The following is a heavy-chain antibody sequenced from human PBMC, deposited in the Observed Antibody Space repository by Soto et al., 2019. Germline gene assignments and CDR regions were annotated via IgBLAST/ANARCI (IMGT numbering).Heavy chain of an antibody. CDR2: TYYDGSDK. J-gene: IGHJ3*01. CDR3: AKGRSSSLDALDV. CDR1: GFTFNRFG. D-gene: IGHD2-2*01. V-gene: IGHV3-33*06. Sequence: QVQLVESGGGVVQPGRSLRLSCVASGFTFNRFGMHWVRQAPGKGLEWVAVTYYDGSDKYYADSVRGRFTMSRDNSKNTLFLQMNSLRGDDTAVYYCAKGRSSSLDALDVWGQGTMVTVSA.